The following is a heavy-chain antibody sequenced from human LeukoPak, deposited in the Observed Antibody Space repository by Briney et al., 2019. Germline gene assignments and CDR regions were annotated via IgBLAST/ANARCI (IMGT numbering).Heavy chain of an antibody. Sequence: SDTLSLTCAVYGGSFRGYYWSWLPQPPAKGLEWFGEINHSGSTNYNPSLKSRVTISVDTSKNQFSLKLSSVPAADTAVYYCARHRRFGELSSYYYGMDVWGKGTTVTVSS. CDR1: GGSFRGYY. CDR2: INHSGST. J-gene: IGHJ6*04. CDR3: ARHRRFGELSSYYYGMDV. V-gene: IGHV4-34*01. D-gene: IGHD3-10*01.